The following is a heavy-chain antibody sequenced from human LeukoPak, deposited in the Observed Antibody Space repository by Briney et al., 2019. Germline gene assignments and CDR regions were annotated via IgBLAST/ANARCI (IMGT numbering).Heavy chain of an antibody. Sequence: GGSLRLSCAASGFTFSSYEMNWVRQAPGKGLEWVSYISRSGSTIYYADSVKGRFTISRDNAKNSLYLQMNSLRAEDTAVYYCARAIDYDYGDSSPPPGGDAFDIWGQGTMVAVSS. J-gene: IGHJ3*02. CDR1: GFTFSSYE. V-gene: IGHV3-48*03. D-gene: IGHD4-17*01. CDR2: ISRSGSTI. CDR3: ARAIDYDYGDSSPPPGGDAFDI.